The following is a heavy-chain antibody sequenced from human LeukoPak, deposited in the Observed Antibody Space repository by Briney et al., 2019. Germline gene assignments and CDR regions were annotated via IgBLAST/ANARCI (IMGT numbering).Heavy chain of an antibody. CDR3: ARVDPVVVITLDLEAFDL. V-gene: IGHV3-30*02. CDR2: IRYDGSNK. D-gene: IGHD3-22*01. CDR1: GFTFSSYG. Sequence: GGSLRLSCAASGFTFSSYGMHWVRQAPGKGLEWVAFIRYDGSNKYYADSVKGRFTISRDNSTNTLYLQMSNLTADDTAVYYCARVDPVVVITLDLEAFDLWGPGTLVIVSS. J-gene: IGHJ3*01.